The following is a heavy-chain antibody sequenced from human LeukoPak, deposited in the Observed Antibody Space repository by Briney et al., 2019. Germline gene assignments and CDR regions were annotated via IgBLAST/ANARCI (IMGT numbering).Heavy chain of an antibody. D-gene: IGHD3-3*01. CDR2: IYPADSDT. Sequence: GESLKISCKAPGYSFTSYWIGWVRQMPGKGLEFVAIIYPADSDTKYSPSFQGHLTISADKSVTTAYLQWSSLRASDTAMYYCARLVGSGATRGGDDFWGQGTLVTVSS. CDR3: ARLVGSGATRGGDDF. CDR1: GYSFTSYW. J-gene: IGHJ4*02. V-gene: IGHV5-51*01.